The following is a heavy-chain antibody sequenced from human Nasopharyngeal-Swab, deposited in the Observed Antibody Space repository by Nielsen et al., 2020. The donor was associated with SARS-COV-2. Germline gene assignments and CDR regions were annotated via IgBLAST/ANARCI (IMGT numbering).Heavy chain of an antibody. CDR2: ISAYNGNT. D-gene: IGHD2-2*01. V-gene: IGHV1-18*01. Sequence: ASVKVSCKASGYTFTRYGISWVRQAPGQGLEWMGWISAYNGNTNHAQKLQGRVTMTTDTSTSTAYMELRSMRSDDTAVYYCARENIVVVPAATDYYGMDVWGQGTTVTVSS. J-gene: IGHJ6*02. CDR3: ARENIVVVPAATDYYGMDV. CDR1: GYTFTRYG.